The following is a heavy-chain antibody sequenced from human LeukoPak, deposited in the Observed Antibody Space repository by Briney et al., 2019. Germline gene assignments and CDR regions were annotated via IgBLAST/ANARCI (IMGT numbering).Heavy chain of an antibody. J-gene: IGHJ4*02. Sequence: PGGSLRLSCSASGVIFSTYWMNWVRQAPGKGLEWVANMKEDGSEKDYADSVKGRFTISTDNAKNSVFLQMNSLRDEDTAVYYCARGLNTSPGVDYWGQGTLVTVSS. D-gene: IGHD1/OR15-1a*01. CDR3: ARGLNTSPGVDY. V-gene: IGHV3-7*01. CDR2: MKEDGSEK. CDR1: GVIFSTYW.